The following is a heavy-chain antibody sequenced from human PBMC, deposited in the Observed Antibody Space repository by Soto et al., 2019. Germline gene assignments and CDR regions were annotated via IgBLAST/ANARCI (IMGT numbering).Heavy chain of an antibody. Sequence: GGSLRLSCAASGFSFRDYYMNWIRQAPGKGLEWISDISSGSSYRNYADSVRGRFTISRDNAKNSLFLQMSSLRAEDTAVYYCARANYYDSSGLQHWGQGTLVTVSS. CDR1: GFSFRDYY. CDR3: ARANYYDSSGLQH. D-gene: IGHD3-22*01. V-gene: IGHV3-11*06. J-gene: IGHJ1*01. CDR2: ISSGSSYR.